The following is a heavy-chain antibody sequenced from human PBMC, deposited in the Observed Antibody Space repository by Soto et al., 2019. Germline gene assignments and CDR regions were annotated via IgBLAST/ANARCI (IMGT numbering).Heavy chain of an antibody. D-gene: IGHD6-19*01. J-gene: IGHJ5*02. CDR1: GGSINSSSYF. V-gene: IGHV4-39*01. CDR3: ARHYSSGSRNWFDP. CDR2: IYYSGST. Sequence: SETLSLTCSVSGGSINSSSYFWGWVRQPPGKGLEWIGSIYYSGSTYYNPSLRSRVTISVDTSKNQFSLKLSSVTAADKAVFYCARHYSSGSRNWFDPWGQGTLVTVSS.